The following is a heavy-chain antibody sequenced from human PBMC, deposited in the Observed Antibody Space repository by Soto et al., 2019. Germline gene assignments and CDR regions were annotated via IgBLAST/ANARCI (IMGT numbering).Heavy chain of an antibody. V-gene: IGHV1-2*04. Sequence: ASVTGSCKGSGYTFTGDYVHWVRQAPGQGLEWMGWINPNSGGTNYAQKFQGWVTMTRDTSISTAYMELSRLRSDDTAVYYCARVRPEAYDSSGYYDYWGQGTLVTVSS. CDR3: ARVRPEAYDSSGYYDY. D-gene: IGHD3-22*01. J-gene: IGHJ4*02. CDR1: GYTFTGDY. CDR2: INPNSGGT.